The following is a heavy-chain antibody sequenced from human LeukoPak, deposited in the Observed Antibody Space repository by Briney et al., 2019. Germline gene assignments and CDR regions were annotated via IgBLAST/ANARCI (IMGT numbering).Heavy chain of an antibody. D-gene: IGHD6-13*01. CDR2: IYPGDSGT. Sequence: GESLKISCKGSGYSFTSYWIGWVRQMPGKGLEWMGIIYPGDSGTRYSPSFQGQVTISADKSISTAYLQWSSLKASDTAMYSCARLMSSSWLDAFDIWGQGTMVTVSS. CDR1: GYSFTSYW. CDR3: ARLMSSSWLDAFDI. J-gene: IGHJ3*02. V-gene: IGHV5-51*01.